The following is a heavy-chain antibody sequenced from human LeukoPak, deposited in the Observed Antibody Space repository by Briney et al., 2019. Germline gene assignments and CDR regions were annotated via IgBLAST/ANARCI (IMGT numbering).Heavy chain of an antibody. CDR2: ISGSGSST. D-gene: IGHD6-19*01. Sequence: PGGSLRLSCAASGFTFTSYAMNWVRQAPGKGLEWVSTISGSGSSTYYVDSVKGRFTISRDNSKNTLYLQMNSPRAEDTAEYSCAKDSNGWYQRGSNYFDYWGQGTLVTVSS. V-gene: IGHV3-23*01. CDR3: AKDSNGWYQRGSNYFDY. CDR1: GFTFTSYA. J-gene: IGHJ4*02.